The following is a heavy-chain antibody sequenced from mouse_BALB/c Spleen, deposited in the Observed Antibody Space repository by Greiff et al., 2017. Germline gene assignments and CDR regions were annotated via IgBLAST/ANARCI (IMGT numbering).Heavy chain of an antibody. J-gene: IGHJ2*01. CDR2: ISSGGSYT. Sequence: GQLKESGGDLVKPGGSLKLSCAASGFTFSSYGMSWVRQTPDKRLEWVATISSGGSYTYYPDSVKGRFTISRDNAKNTLYLQMSSLKSEDTAMYYCARQIYDYGHFDYWGQGTTLTVSS. D-gene: IGHD2-4*01. CDR1: GFTFSSYG. V-gene: IGHV5-6*01. CDR3: ARQIYDYGHFDY.